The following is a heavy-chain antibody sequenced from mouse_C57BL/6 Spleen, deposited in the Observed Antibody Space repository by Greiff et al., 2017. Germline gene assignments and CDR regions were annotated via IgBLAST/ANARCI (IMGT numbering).Heavy chain of an antibody. V-gene: IGHV5-6*01. CDR1: GFTFSSYG. J-gene: IGHJ2*01. D-gene: IGHD2-1*01. CDR3: ARQGGYYGNYYFDY. Sequence: EVQGVESGGDLVKPGGSLKLSCAASGFTFSSYGMSWVRQTPDKKLGWVATISSGGSYTYYPDSVTGRFTISRDNAKNTLYLQMSSRKSEDTAMYYCARQGGYYGNYYFDYWGQGTTLTVSS. CDR2: ISSGGSYT.